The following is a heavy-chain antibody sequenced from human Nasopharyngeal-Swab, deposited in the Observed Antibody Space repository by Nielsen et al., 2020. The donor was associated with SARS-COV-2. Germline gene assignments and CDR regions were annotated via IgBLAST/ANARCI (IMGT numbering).Heavy chain of an antibody. CDR2: ISYDGSNK. V-gene: IGHV3-30*03. CDR3: ATGWNFDY. CDR1: GFTFSSYG. J-gene: IGHJ4*02. D-gene: IGHD6-19*01. Sequence: GESLKISCAASGFTFSSYGMHWVRQAPGKGLEWVAVISYDGSNKYYADFVKGRFTISRDNSKNTLYLQMNSLRAEDTAVYYCATGWNFDYWGQGTLVTVSS.